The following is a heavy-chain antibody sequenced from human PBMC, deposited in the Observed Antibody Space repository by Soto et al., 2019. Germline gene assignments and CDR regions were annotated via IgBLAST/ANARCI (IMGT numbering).Heavy chain of an antibody. Sequence: TSETLSLTCAVYGGSFSGYYWNWIRQPPGKGLEWIGEINHSGSTNYNPSLKSRVTISVDTSKNQFSLKLSSVTAADTAEYYCARGGGFGELLYYWGQGTLVTVSS. CDR3: ARGGGFGELLYY. CDR1: GGSFSGYY. CDR2: INHSGST. J-gene: IGHJ4*02. V-gene: IGHV4-34*01. D-gene: IGHD3-10*01.